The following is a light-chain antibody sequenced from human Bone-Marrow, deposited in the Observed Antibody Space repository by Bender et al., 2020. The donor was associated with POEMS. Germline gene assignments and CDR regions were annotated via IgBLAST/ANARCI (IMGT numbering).Light chain of an antibody. CDR1: SSNIGAGYE. J-gene: IGLJ1*01. V-gene: IGLV1-40*01. CDR3: SSYAGINYV. Sequence: QSVLTQPPSVSGAPGQRVTISCTGNSSNIGAGYEVHWYQQLPGTAPKLLMYSDNQRPSGVPDRFSGSKSGTSASLAISGLQSEDEADYYCSSYAGINYVFGTGTKVTVL. CDR2: SDN.